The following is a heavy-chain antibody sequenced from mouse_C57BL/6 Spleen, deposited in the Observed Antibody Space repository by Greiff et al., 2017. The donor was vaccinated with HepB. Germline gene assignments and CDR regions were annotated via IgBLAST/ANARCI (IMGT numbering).Heavy chain of an antibody. CDR3: ARATVVDY. CDR2: ISSGSSTI. V-gene: IGHV5-17*01. J-gene: IGHJ2*01. CDR1: GFTFSDYG. Sequence: EVKLVESGGGLVKPGGSLKLSCAASGFTFSDYGMHWVRQAPEKGLEWVAYISSGSSTIYYADTVKGRFTISRDNAKNTLFLQMTSLRSEDTAMYYCARATVVDYWGQGTTRTVSS. D-gene: IGHD1-1*01.